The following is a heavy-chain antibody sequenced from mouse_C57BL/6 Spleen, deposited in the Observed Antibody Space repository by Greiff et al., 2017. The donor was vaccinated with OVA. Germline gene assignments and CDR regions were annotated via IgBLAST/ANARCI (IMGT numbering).Heavy chain of an antibody. D-gene: IGHD2-2*01. CDR1: GYTFTSYW. Sequence: QVQLQQPGAELVKPGASVKLSCKASGYTFTSYWMHWVKQRPGQGLEWIGMIHPNSGSTNYNEKFKSKATLTVDKSSSTAYMQLSSLTSEDSAVYYCARWENGYDSFDYWGQGTTLTVSS. V-gene: IGHV1-64*01. CDR3: ARWENGYDSFDY. J-gene: IGHJ2*01. CDR2: IHPNSGST.